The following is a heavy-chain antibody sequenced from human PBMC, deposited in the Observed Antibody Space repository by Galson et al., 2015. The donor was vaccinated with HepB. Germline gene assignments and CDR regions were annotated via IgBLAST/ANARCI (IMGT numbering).Heavy chain of an antibody. Sequence: SLRLSCAASGFTFSGSAIHWVRQASGKGPEWIGHIRSKATNYAALYVPSLRGRFTISRDDSKNMAYLHMGSLKTDDTAVYYCVRSGYLSGYSSRWGQGTLVTVSS. J-gene: IGHJ4*02. V-gene: IGHV3-73*01. CDR1: GFTFSGSA. D-gene: IGHD6-13*01. CDR3: VRSGYLSGYSSR. CDR2: IRSKATNYAA.